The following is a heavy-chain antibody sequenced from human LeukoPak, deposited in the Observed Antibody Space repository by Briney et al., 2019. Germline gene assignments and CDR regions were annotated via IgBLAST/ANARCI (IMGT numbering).Heavy chain of an antibody. J-gene: IGHJ4*02. CDR1: GGSISSYY. D-gene: IGHD2-21*02. Sequence: SETLSLTCTVSGGSISSYYWSWIRQPPGKGLEWIGYIYYSGSTNYNPSLKGRVTISVDTSKNQFSLKLSSVTAADTAVYYCARVGDCGGDCSHFDYWGQGTLVTVSS. V-gene: IGHV4-59*01. CDR3: ARVGDCGGDCSHFDY. CDR2: IYYSGST.